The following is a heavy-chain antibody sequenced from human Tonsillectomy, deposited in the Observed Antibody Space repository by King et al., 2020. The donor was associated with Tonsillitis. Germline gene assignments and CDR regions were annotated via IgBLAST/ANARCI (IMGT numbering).Heavy chain of an antibody. CDR1: GFTFSSYS. V-gene: IGHV3-21*01. Sequence: VQLVESGGGLVKPGGSLRFSCAASGFTFSSYSMNWVRQAPGKGLEWVSSISSSSSYIFYADSVKGRFPVSRDNAKNSLYLQMNSLRAEDTAVYYCARDDYDILPGYGMDVWGQGTTVTVSS. CDR3: ARDDYDILPGYGMDV. CDR2: ISSSSSYI. J-gene: IGHJ6*02. D-gene: IGHD3-9*01.